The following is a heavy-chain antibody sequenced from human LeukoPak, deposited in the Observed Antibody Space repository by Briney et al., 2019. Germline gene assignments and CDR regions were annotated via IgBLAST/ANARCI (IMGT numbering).Heavy chain of an antibody. CDR2: ITGSGGST. D-gene: IGHD5-24*01. CDR1: GFTFSPYA. V-gene: IGHV3-23*01. J-gene: IGHJ3*01. Sequence: GESLRLSCAASGFTFSPYAMSWVRQAPGKGLEWVSGITGSGGSTDYADSVKGRFTISRDNSKNTLSLQMNSLRVEDTAMYFCAKDIQLSTWGLGTMVTVSS. CDR3: AKDIQLST.